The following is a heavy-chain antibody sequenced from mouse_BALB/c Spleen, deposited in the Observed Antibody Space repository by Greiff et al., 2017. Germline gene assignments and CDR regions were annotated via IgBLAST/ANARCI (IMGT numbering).Heavy chain of an antibody. V-gene: IGHV2-9*02. CDR1: GFSLTSYG. CDR2: IWAGGST. D-gene: IGHD2-10*01. J-gene: IGHJ4*01. CDR3: ARDSPAYNGNPYYAMDY. Sequence: VKLMESGPGLVAPSQSLSITCTVSGFSLTSYGVHWVRQPPGKGLEWLGVIWAGGSTNYNSALMSRLSISKDNSKSQVFLKMNSLQTDDTAMYYCARDSPAYNGNPYYAMDYWGQGTSVTVSS.